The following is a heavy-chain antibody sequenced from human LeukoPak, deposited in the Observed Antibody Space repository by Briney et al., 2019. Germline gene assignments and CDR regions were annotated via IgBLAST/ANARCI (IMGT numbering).Heavy chain of an antibody. CDR3: ASMYFSQYLQH. CDR2: ILHDGSNK. Sequence: GRSLRLSCAASGFTFSNYAMHWVRRAPGKGLEWVAVILHDGSNKYHADSVKGRFTISRDNSKNTLYLQMNSLRAEDTAVYYCASMYFSQYLQHWGQGTLVTVSS. J-gene: IGHJ1*01. CDR1: GFTFSNYA. V-gene: IGHV3-30*03. D-gene: IGHD2-8*01.